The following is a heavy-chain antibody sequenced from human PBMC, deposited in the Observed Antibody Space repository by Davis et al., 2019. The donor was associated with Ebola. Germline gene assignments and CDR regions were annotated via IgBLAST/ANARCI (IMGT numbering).Heavy chain of an antibody. CDR2: IIPILGIA. J-gene: IGHJ6*02. Sequence: SVKVSCKASGGTFSSYAISWVRQAPGQGLEWMGRIIPILGIANYAQKFQGRVTITADKSTSTAYMELSSLRSEDTAVYYCARDRHYKYYYYGMDVWGQRTTVTVSS. CDR1: GGTFSSYA. CDR3: ARDRHYKYYYYGMDV. D-gene: IGHD1-1*01. V-gene: IGHV1-69*04.